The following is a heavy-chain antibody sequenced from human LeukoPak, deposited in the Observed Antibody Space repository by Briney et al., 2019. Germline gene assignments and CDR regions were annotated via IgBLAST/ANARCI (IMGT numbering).Heavy chain of an antibody. CDR2: ISSSGSTI. CDR3: ARDARYVAVAGTDYFDY. Sequence: GGSLRLSCAASGFTFSSYEMNWVRQAPGKGREWVSYISSSGSTIYYADSVKGRFTISRDNAKNSLYLQMNSLRAEDTAVYYCARDARYVAVAGTDYFDYWGQGTLVTVSS. CDR1: GFTFSSYE. J-gene: IGHJ4*02. D-gene: IGHD6-19*01. V-gene: IGHV3-48*03.